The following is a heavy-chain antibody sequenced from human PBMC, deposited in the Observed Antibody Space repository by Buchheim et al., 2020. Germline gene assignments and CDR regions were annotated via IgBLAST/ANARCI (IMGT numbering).Heavy chain of an antibody. V-gene: IGHV3-30*18. D-gene: IGHD3-22*01. J-gene: IGHJ4*02. Sequence: QVQLVESGGGVVQPGRSLRLSCAASGFTFSSYGMHWVRQAPGKGLEWVAVISYDGSNKYYADSVKGRFTISRDNSKNTLYLQMNSLRAEDTAVYYCAKDVGYYDSSGYYPDYWGQGTL. CDR2: ISYDGSNK. CDR3: AKDVGYYDSSGYYPDY. CDR1: GFTFSSYG.